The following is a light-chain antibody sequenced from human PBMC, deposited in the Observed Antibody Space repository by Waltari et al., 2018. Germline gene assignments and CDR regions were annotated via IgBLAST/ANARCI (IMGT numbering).Light chain of an antibody. Sequence: QSVLPQPPSVSGAPGPRVTISCPASSSNIEAGSDVHWYQQLPGTAPKLLIYGNGNRPSGVPDRFSGSKSGTSASLAITGLQAEDEADYYCQSYDSSLSGSEVFGGGTKLTVL. V-gene: IGLV1-40*01. CDR3: QSYDSSLSGSEV. CDR2: GNG. J-gene: IGLJ2*01. CDR1: SSNIEAGSD.